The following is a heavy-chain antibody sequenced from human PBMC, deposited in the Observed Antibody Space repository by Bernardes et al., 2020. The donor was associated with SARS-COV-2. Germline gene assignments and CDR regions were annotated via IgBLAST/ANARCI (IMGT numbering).Heavy chain of an antibody. CDR2: ISGSGGST. J-gene: IGHJ4*02. CDR1: GFTFSSYA. D-gene: IGHD3-9*01. V-gene: IGHV3-23*01. CDR3: AIDTTRYDILTGCDY. Sequence: GGSLRLSCAASGFTFSSYAMSWVRQAPGKGLEWVSAISGSGGSTYYADSVKGRFTISRDNSKNTLYLQMNSLRAEDTAVYYCAIDTTRYDILTGCDYWGQGTLVTVSS.